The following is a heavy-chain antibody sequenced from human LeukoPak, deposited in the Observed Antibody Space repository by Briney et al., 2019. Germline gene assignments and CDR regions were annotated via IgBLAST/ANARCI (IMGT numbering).Heavy chain of an antibody. J-gene: IGHJ5*02. CDR1: GGSISSYY. D-gene: IGHD3-22*01. CDR2: IYYGGST. CDR3: ARGLYYYDSSGYYCGNWFDP. Sequence: TSETLSLTCTVSGGSISSYYWSWIRQPPGKGLEWIGYIYYGGSTNYNPSLKSRVTISVDTSKNQFSLKLSSVTAADTAVYYCARGLYYYDSSGYYCGNWFDPWGQGTLVTVSS. V-gene: IGHV4-59*01.